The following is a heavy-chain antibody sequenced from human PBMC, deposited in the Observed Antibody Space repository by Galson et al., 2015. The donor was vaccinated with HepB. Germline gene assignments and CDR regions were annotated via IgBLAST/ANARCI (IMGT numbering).Heavy chain of an antibody. CDR3: ARGYRSLSNLVRYGMDV. Sequence: SVKVSCKASGYTFTSYGISWVRQAPGQGLEWMGWISAYNGNTNYAQKLQGRVTMTTDTSTSTAYMELRSLRSDDTAVYYCARGYRSLSNLVRYGMDVWGQGTTVTVSS. V-gene: IGHV1-18*01. J-gene: IGHJ6*02. CDR2: ISAYNGNT. CDR1: GYTFTSYG. D-gene: IGHD5-24*01.